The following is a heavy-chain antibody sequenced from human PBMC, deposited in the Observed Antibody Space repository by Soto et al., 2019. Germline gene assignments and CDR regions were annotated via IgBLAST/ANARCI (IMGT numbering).Heavy chain of an antibody. Sequence: EVQLLESGGGLVQPGGSLRLSCAASGFTFGSYAMSWVRQAPGKGLEWVSGISGSGDSTYYADSVKGRFTISRDNSKSTLYLQMNSLRADDTAVYYCAKSAGGYCSTTTCAGNFGYFDLWGRGTLVTVSS. CDR2: ISGSGDST. V-gene: IGHV3-23*01. CDR3: AKSAGGYCSTTTCAGNFGYFDL. CDR1: GFTFGSYA. D-gene: IGHD2-2*01. J-gene: IGHJ2*01.